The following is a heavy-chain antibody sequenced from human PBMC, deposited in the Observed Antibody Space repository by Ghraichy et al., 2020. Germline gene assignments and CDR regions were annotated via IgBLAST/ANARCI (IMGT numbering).Heavy chain of an antibody. D-gene: IGHD2-2*01. J-gene: IGHJ5*02. CDR3: ARGLLAPDRWFDP. Sequence: SETLSLTCAVYGGSFSDYYWSWIRQPPGQGLEWIGEINHSGSTNYNPSLKSRVTISVDTSKNQFSLKLSSVNAADTAVYYCARGLLAPDRWFDPWGQGTLVTVSS. V-gene: IGHV4-34*01. CDR1: GGSFSDYY. CDR2: INHSGST.